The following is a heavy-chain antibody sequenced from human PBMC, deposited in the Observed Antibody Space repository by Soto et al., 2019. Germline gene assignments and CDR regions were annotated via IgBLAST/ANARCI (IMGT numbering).Heavy chain of an antibody. V-gene: IGHV6-1*01. Sequence: SQTLSLTCAISGDSVSSNSAAWNWIRQSPSRGLEWLGRTYYRSKWYNDYAVSVKSRITINPDTSKNQFSLQLNSVTPEDTAVYYCARGEVYSSSSDYYDYGMDVWGQGTTVTVSS. CDR2: TYYRSKWYN. CDR3: ARGEVYSSSSDYYDYGMDV. CDR1: GDSVSSNSAA. J-gene: IGHJ6*02. D-gene: IGHD6-6*01.